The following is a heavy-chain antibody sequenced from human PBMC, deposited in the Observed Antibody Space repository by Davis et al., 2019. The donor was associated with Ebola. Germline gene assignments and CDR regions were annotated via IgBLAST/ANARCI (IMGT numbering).Heavy chain of an antibody. Sequence: ASVKVSCKASGYTFTGYYMHWVRQAPGQGLEWMGIINPSGGSTSYAQKFQGRVTMTRDTSTSTVYMELSSLRSEDTAVYYCATDSSGSIPFFYFDYWGQGTLVTVSS. D-gene: IGHD6-19*01. V-gene: IGHV1-46*01. J-gene: IGHJ4*02. CDR2: INPSGGST. CDR3: ATDSSGSIPFFYFDY. CDR1: GYTFTGYY.